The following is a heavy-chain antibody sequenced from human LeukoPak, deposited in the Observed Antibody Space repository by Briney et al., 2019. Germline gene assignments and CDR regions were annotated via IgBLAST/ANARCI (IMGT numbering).Heavy chain of an antibody. CDR1: GYTFTSYA. CDR2: INAGNGNT. J-gene: IGHJ1*01. Sequence: GASVKVSCKASGYTFTSYAMHWVRQAPGQRLEWMGWINAGNGNTKYSQKFQGRVTITRDTSASTAYMELSSLRSEDTAVYYCARAKEGYYGSGSYYQHWGQGTLVTVSS. V-gene: IGHV1-3*01. D-gene: IGHD3-10*01. CDR3: ARAKEGYYGSGSYYQH.